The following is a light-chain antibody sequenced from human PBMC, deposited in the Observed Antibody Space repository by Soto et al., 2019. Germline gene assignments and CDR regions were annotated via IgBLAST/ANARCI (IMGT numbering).Light chain of an antibody. CDR3: GSWDSSLSAYV. V-gene: IGLV1-51*01. CDR2: DDN. Sequence: QSVKTQPPSVSPAPGQKVTISCSGSNSNIGGNSVSWYQQLPGTAPKLLIYDDNKRPSGIPDRFPGSKSGTSATLGITGFQTGDEADYYCGSWDSSLSAYVFGTGTKVTVL. CDR1: NSNIGGNS. J-gene: IGLJ1*01.